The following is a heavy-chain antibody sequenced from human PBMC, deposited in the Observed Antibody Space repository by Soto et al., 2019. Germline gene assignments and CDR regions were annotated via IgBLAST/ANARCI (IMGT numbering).Heavy chain of an antibody. CDR3: TTVADSSGYYSPQIVY. D-gene: IGHD3-22*01. V-gene: IGHV3-15*01. CDR2: IKSKTDGGTT. J-gene: IGHJ4*02. CDR1: VFTFSNAW. Sequence: GWSLRLSCASSVFTFSNAWMSWVRQAPGKGLEWVGRIKSKTDGGTTDYAAPVKGRFTISRDDSKNTLYLQMNSLKTEDTAVYYCTTVADSSGYYSPQIVYWGQGTLVTVSS.